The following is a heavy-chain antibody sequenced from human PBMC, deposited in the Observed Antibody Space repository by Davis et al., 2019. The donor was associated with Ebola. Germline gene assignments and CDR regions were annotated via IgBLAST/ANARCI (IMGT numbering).Heavy chain of an antibody. CDR2: ISYDGSNK. V-gene: IGHV3-30*04. CDR3: ARDSYGMDV. Sequence: GESLKISCAASGFTFSSYAMHWVRQAPGKGLEWVAVISYDGSNKYYADSVKGRFTISRDNSKNTLYLQLDSLRADDTAVYYCARDSYGMDVWGKGTTVTVSS. J-gene: IGHJ6*04. CDR1: GFTFSSYA.